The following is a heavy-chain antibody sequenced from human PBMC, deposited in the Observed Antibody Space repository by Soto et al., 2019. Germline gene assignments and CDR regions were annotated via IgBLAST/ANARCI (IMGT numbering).Heavy chain of an antibody. CDR1: GGSFSGNY. V-gene: IGHV4-34*01. Sequence: SETLSLTCAVYGGSFSGNYWSWFRQPPGKGLEWIGEINHSGSTNYNPSLKSRVTISVDTSKNQFSLKLSSVTAADTAVYYCARATYYYDSSGYEAYYYYVIYVSGQRTTVPVS. D-gene: IGHD3-22*01. J-gene: IGHJ6*02. CDR3: ARATYYYDSSGYEAYYYYVIYV. CDR2: INHSGST.